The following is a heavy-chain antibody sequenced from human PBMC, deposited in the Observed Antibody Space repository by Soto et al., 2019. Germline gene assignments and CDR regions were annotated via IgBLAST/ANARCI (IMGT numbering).Heavy chain of an antibody. J-gene: IGHJ3*01. D-gene: IGHD3-3*01. V-gene: IGHV3-30-3*01. Sequence: QVQLMESGGSVVQPGRSLRLSCAASGFTFSSYTLHWVRQAPGKGLEWVALISYDGSNKYYADSVKGRFTISRDNSKNTLYLQMNSLRPEDTALFYCARGPYDFWSGYIADAFDVWGQGTMVTVSS. CDR3: ARGPYDFWSGYIADAFDV. CDR1: GFTFSSYT. CDR2: ISYDGSNK.